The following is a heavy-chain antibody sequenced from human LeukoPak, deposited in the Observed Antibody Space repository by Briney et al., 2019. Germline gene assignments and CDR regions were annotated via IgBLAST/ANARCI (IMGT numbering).Heavy chain of an antibody. CDR2: ISHDLTYQ. Sequence: GGSLRLSCAASGFIFTAYGMHWVRQAPGKGLEWVAVISHDLTYQAYADSVKGRFAISRDDSKNTLYVQMNSLRTEDTAFYYCARDVNNYFDYWGLGTLVTVSS. CDR1: GFIFTAYG. J-gene: IGHJ4*02. V-gene: IGHV3-30*03. CDR3: ARDVNNYFDY.